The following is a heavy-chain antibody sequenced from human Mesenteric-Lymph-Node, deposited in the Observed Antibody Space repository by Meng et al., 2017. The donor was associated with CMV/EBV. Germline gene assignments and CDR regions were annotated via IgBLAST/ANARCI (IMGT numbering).Heavy chain of an antibody. CDR2: IKQNGRET. V-gene: IGHV3-7*01. D-gene: IGHD4-17*01. CDR3: ARADGFSLDH. Sequence: GESLKISCVVSGFNIGDYWMNWVRQAPGKGLEWVANIKQNGRETTYVDSVSGRFTISRDNAKNSLYLQMNSLRAEDTAVYYCARADGFSLDHWGQGTLVTVSS. CDR1: GFNIGDYW. J-gene: IGHJ4*02.